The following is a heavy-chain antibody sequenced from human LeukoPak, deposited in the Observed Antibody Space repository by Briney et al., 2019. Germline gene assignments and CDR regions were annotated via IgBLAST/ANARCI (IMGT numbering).Heavy chain of an antibody. J-gene: IGHJ6*03. CDR3: AKDGVTTGTTVGYYMDV. D-gene: IGHD1-1*01. V-gene: IGHV3-43D*03. CDR2: ISWDGGST. Sequence: GGSLRLSCAASGFTFDDYAMHWVRQAPGKGLEWVSLISWDGGSTYYADSVKGRFTISRDNSKNSLYLQMNSLRAEDTALYYCAKDGVTTGTTVGYYMDVWGKGTTVTVSS. CDR1: GFTFDDYA.